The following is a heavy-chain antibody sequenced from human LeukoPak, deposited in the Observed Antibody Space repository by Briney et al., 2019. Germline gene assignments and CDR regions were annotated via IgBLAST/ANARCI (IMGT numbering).Heavy chain of an antibody. CDR3: ASGLWFGELNI. D-gene: IGHD3-10*01. CDR2: ISYSGST. V-gene: IGHV4-30-4*01. CDR1: GGSISRGDYY. J-gene: IGHJ3*02. Sequence: PSEPLSLTCIVSGGSISRGDYYWRWIRQPPGKGLDRIGYISYSGSTYYNPSLKSRVTISVDTSKNQFSLNLSSVTAADTAVYYCASGLWFGELNIWGQGTMDTVSS.